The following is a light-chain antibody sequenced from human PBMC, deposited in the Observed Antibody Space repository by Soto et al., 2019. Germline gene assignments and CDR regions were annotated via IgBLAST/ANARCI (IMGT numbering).Light chain of an antibody. V-gene: IGLV1-47*01. CDR1: SSNIGRNY. Sequence: QSVLTQPPSASGTPGQRVTISCSGSSSNIGRNYVYWYQQLPGTAPKLLIYRNNKRPSGVPDRFSSSKSGTSASLAISGLRYEHEGDYYCAEWDDSLSVPYVLGTGTKITVL. CDR2: RNN. CDR3: AEWDDSLSVPYV. J-gene: IGLJ1*01.